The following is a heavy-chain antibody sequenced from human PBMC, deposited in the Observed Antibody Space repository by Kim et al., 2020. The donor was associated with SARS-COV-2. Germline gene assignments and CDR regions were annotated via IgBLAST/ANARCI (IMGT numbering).Heavy chain of an antibody. CDR2: ITGSSGTI. Sequence: GGSLRLSCAASGFNFNIYSMNWVRQTPERGLEWVSYITGSSGTIYYADSVKGRFTISRDNAKNSVDLQMNSLRDEDTAVYYCTRGLQWAFDFWGQGSLVTVSS. V-gene: IGHV3-48*02. D-gene: IGHD2-8*01. CDR3: TRGLQWAFDF. J-gene: IGHJ4*02. CDR1: GFNFNIYS.